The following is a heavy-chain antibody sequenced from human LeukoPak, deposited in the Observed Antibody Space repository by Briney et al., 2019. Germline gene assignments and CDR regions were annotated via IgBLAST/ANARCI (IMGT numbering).Heavy chain of an antibody. Sequence: SETLSLTCAVYGGSFSGYYWSWLRQPPGKGLEWSGEINHSGSTNYNPSLKSRVTISVDTSKNQCSLKLSSVTAADTAVYYCARGPSGSSWYIGYPGWGRGTLVTASS. CDR3: ARGPSGSSWYIGYPG. D-gene: IGHD6-13*01. J-gene: IGHJ4*02. V-gene: IGHV4-34*01. CDR2: INHSGST. CDR1: GGSFSGYY.